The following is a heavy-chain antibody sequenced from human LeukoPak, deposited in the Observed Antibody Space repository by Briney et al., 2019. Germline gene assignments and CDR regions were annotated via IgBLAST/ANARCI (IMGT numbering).Heavy chain of an antibody. CDR3: ARDNDSTFDY. CDR2: ISYDGSNK. V-gene: IGHV3-30-3*01. J-gene: IGHJ4*02. CDR1: GFTFSSYA. D-gene: IGHD1-1*01. Sequence: GRSLRLSCAASGFTFSSYAMHWVRQAPGKGLEWVAVISYDGSNKYYADSVKGRFTISRDNSKNTLYLQMNSLRAEDTAVYYCARDNDSTFDYWGQRTLVTVSS.